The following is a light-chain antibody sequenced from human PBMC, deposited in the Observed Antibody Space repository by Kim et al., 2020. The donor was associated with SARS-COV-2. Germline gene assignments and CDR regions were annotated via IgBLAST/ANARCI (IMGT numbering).Light chain of an antibody. V-gene: IGKV3-20*01. CDR1: QSVSSSY. Sequence: LSPGERATLSCRASQSVSSSYLAWYQQKPGQAPRLLIYGASSRATGIPDRFSGSGSGTDFTLTISRLEPEDFAVYYCQQYGSSPYSFGQWTKLEIK. CDR3: QQYGSSPYS. J-gene: IGKJ2*03. CDR2: GAS.